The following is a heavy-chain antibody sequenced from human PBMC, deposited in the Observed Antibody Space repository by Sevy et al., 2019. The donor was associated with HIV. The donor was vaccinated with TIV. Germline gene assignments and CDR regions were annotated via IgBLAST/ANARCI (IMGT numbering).Heavy chain of an antibody. V-gene: IGHV3-23*01. CDR2: ISGGGGSI. CDR3: AKEKRYCGGDCYAPPTRFDP. J-gene: IGHJ5*02. Sequence: GGSLRLSCVASGFTFSSYAMSWVRQAKGKGLGWVSVISGGGGSIFYADSVKGWLTISRDNSKNTVYLQMSNLRAEDTAVYYCAKEKRYCGGDCYAPPTRFDPWGQGTQVTVSS. D-gene: IGHD2-21*02. CDR1: GFTFSSYA.